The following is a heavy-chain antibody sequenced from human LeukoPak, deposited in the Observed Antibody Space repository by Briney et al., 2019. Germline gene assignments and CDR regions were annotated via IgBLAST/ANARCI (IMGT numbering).Heavy chain of an antibody. CDR1: GFTFSSYA. V-gene: IGHV3-30*01. J-gene: IGHJ4*02. CDR3: ARDSDGYPLKY. CDR2: ISYDGSNK. Sequence: GGSLRLSCAASGFTFSSYAMHWVRQAPGKGLEWVAVISYDGSNKYYADSVKGRFTISRDNSKNTLYLQMNSLRAEDTAVYYCARDSDGYPLKYWGQGTLVIVSS. D-gene: IGHD3-22*01.